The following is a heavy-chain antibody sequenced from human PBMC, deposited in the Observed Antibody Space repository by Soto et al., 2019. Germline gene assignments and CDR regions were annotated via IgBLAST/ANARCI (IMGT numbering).Heavy chain of an antibody. CDR2: MNPNSGNT. V-gene: IGHV1-8*01. J-gene: IGHJ4*02. D-gene: IGHD3-22*01. Sequence: ASVKVSCKASGYTFTIFDIDWLRQAPGQGLEWMGWMNPNSGNTGYTQKFQGRVTMTGNTSISTAYMEPSSLRSEDTAVYYCVRATYFSDSSGYTRCLDYWGQGTLVTVSS. CDR3: VRATYFSDSSGYTRCLDY. CDR1: GYTFTIFD.